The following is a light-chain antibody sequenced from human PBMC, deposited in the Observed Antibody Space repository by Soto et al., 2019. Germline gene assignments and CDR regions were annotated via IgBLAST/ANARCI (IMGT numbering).Light chain of an antibody. Sequence: DIQMTQSPSTLSASVGDRVTITCRASQSISDWLAWYQQKPGKAPKLIIYKASTLESGVPSRFSGSGSGTEFTLTISSLQPDDFAIYSCQQYNTSPWTFGQGTKV. CDR2: KAS. J-gene: IGKJ2*02. CDR3: QQYNTSPWT. CDR1: QSISDW. V-gene: IGKV1-5*03.